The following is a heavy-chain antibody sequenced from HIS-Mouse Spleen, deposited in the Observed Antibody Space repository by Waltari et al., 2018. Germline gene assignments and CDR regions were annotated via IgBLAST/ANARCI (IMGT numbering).Heavy chain of an antibody. V-gene: IGHV4-39*07. CDR3: AREIPYSSSWYDWYFDL. D-gene: IGHD6-13*01. CDR2: IYYSGST. CDR1: GGSISSSSYY. J-gene: IGHJ2*01. Sequence: QLQLQESGPGLVKPSETLSLTCTVSGGSISSSSYYWGWIRQPPGKGLEWIVSIYYSGSTCYNQSLKSRVTISVDTSKNQFSLKLSSVTAADTAVYYCAREIPYSSSWYDWYFDLWGRGTLVTVSS.